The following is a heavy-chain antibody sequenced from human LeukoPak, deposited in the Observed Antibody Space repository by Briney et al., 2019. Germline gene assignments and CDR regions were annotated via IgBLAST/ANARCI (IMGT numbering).Heavy chain of an antibody. V-gene: IGHV3-9*01. D-gene: IGHD3-9*01. CDR2: ISWNSGSI. CDR3: AKDITRYFDGFVWFDP. J-gene: IGHJ5*02. CDR1: GFTFDDYA. Sequence: PGGSLRLSCAASGFTFDDYAMHGVRQAPGKGLEWVSGISWNSGSIGYADSVKGRFTISRDNAKNSLYLQMNSLRAEDTALYYCAKDITRYFDGFVWFDPWGQGTLVTVSS.